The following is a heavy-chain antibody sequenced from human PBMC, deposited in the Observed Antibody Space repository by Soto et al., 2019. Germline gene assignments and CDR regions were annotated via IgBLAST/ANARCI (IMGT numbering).Heavy chain of an antibody. CDR3: AKWRSGVGALDAFDI. CDR1: GFTFSRYA. Sequence: EVQLLESGGGLLQPGGSLRLSCAASGFTFSRYAMNWVRQAPGKGLEWVSVIGVDGVTTYYADSVKGRFTISRDNSKNTLFLQMNSLRAEDTAIYYCAKWRSGVGALDAFDIWGQGTMVTVSS. CDR2: IGVDGVTT. D-gene: IGHD1-26*01. V-gene: IGHV3-23*01. J-gene: IGHJ3*02.